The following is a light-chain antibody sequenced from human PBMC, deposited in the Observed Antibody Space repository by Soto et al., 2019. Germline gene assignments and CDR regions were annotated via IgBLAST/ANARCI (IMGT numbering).Light chain of an antibody. CDR3: SSYTNTNTPVV. J-gene: IGLJ3*02. V-gene: IGLV2-14*01. CDR2: DVS. Sequence: QSALTQPASVSGSPGQSITISCTGTSSDVGGYNYVSWYQQHPGKAPKLIIYDVSNRPSGVSNRFSGSKSGNTASLTISGLQAEDEADYYCSSYTNTNTPVVFGGGTKLTVL. CDR1: SSDVGGYNY.